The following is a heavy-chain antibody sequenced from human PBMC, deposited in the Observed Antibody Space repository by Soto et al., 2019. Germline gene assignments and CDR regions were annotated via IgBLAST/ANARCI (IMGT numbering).Heavy chain of an antibody. CDR1: GFTFSSYG. CDR2: ISYDGSNK. J-gene: IGHJ4*02. CDR3: AKAWGDWDYFDY. D-gene: IGHD2-21*02. Sequence: QVQLVESGGGVVQPGRSLRLSCAASGFTFSSYGMHWVRQAPGKGLEWVAVISYDGSNKYYADSVKGRFTISRDNSKNTLYLQMNSLRAEDTAVYYCAKAWGDWDYFDYWGQGTLVTVSS. V-gene: IGHV3-30*18.